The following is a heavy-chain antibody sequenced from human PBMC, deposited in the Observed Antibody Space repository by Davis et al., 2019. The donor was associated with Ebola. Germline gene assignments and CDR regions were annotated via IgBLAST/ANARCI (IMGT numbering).Heavy chain of an antibody. V-gene: IGHV3-30*18. D-gene: IGHD3-16*02. CDR3: AKSDRLDY. CDR1: GFPFSNYG. CDR2: ISYDGSDT. J-gene: IGHJ4*02. Sequence: GESLKISCVVSGFPFSNYGMHWVRQAPGRGLEWVALISYDGSDTYYTDSVKGRFTISRDNSKNTLYLQMNSLRAEDTAVYYCAKSDRLDYWGQGTLVTVSS.